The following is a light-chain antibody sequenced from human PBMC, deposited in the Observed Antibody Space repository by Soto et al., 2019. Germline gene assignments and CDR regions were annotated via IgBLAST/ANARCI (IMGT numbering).Light chain of an antibody. CDR3: GTWDSSLSAGV. Sequence: QSVLTQPPSVSAAPGQTVTISCSGTSSNIGNNYVSWYRQLPGTAPKLLIYESNKRPSGIPDRFSGSKSGTSATLGITGLQTGDEADYYCGTWDSSLSAGVFGGGTKVTVL. CDR1: SSNIGNNY. V-gene: IGLV1-51*02. CDR2: ESN. J-gene: IGLJ2*01.